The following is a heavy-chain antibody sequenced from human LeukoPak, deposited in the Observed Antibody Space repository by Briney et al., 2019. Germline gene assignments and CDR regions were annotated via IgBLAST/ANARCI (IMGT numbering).Heavy chain of an antibody. CDR2: IRYDGSNK. Sequence: PGGSLRLSCAASGFTFSSYGMHWVRQAPGKGLEWVAFIRYDGSNKYYADSVKGRFTISRDNSKNTLYPQMNSLRAEDTAVYYCAKRSGYCSSTSCWSGVDYWGQGTLVTVSS. CDR3: AKRSGYCSSTSCWSGVDY. J-gene: IGHJ4*02. D-gene: IGHD2-2*01. CDR1: GFTFSSYG. V-gene: IGHV3-30*02.